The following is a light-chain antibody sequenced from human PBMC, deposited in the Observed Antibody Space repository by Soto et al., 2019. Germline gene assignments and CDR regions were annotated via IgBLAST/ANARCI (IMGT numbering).Light chain of an antibody. V-gene: IGLV2-14*01. CDR2: DVS. Sequence: QSVLTQPASVSRSPGQSITISCTGTSSDVGGYNYVSWYQQHPGKAPKLMNYDVSNRPSGVSNRFSGSKSGNTASLTISGLQAEDEADYYCSSYTSSSTYVFGTGTKVTVL. CDR1: SSDVGGYNY. J-gene: IGLJ1*01. CDR3: SSYTSSSTYV.